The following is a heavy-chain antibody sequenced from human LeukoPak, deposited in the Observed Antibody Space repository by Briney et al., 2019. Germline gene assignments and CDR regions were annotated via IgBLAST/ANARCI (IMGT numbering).Heavy chain of an antibody. CDR2: INHSGST. CDR1: GGSFSGYY. V-gene: IGHV4-34*01. D-gene: IGHD2-2*03. Sequence: SETLSLTCAVYGGSFSGYYWSWIRQPPGKGLEWIGEINHSGSTNYNPSLKSRVTISVDTSKNQFSLKLSSVTAADTAVYYCARAAPSAGGYCSSTSCYPHYYYGMDVWGQGTTVTVSS. J-gene: IGHJ6*02. CDR3: ARAAPSAGGYCSSTSCYPHYYYGMDV.